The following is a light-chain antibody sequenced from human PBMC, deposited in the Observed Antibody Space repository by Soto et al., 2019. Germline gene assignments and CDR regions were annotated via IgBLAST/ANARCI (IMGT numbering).Light chain of an antibody. V-gene: IGKV1-5*01. Sequence: DIQMTQSPSTLSASVGDRVTITCRASQSISSWLAWYQQKPGKAPKLLIYDASSLESGVPSRFSGSGSGTEFTLTISSLQPEDFATYFCQQYNSRTFGQGTKVDIK. J-gene: IGKJ1*01. CDR1: QSISSW. CDR3: QQYNSRT. CDR2: DAS.